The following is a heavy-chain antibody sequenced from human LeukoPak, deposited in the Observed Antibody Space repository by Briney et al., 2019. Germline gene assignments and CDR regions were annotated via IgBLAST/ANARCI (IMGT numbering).Heavy chain of an antibody. CDR2: INSDGSST. CDR3: ARGPYYYDSSGYYFH. J-gene: IGHJ4*02. CDR1: GFTFSSYW. Sequence: GGSLRLSCAASGFTFSSYWMHWVRQAPRKRLVWVLRINSDGSSTSYADSLKGRFTISIDNAKNTLYLQMNSLTADDTAVYYCARGPYYYDSSGYYFHWGQGTLVTVSS. D-gene: IGHD3-22*01. V-gene: IGHV3-74*01.